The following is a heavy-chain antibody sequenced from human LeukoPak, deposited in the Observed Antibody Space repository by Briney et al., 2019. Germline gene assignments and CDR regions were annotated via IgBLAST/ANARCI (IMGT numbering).Heavy chain of an antibody. J-gene: IGHJ3*02. V-gene: IGHV4-59*01. D-gene: IGHD6-19*01. CDR1: GGSISSYY. CDR3: ARTYIAVAVAFDI. CDR2: IYYSGST. Sequence: KPSETLSLTCTVSGGSISSYYRSWIRQPPGKGLEWIGYIYYSGSTNYNPSLKSRVTISVDTSKNQFSLKLSSVTAADTAMYYCARTYIAVAVAFDIWGQGTMVTVSS.